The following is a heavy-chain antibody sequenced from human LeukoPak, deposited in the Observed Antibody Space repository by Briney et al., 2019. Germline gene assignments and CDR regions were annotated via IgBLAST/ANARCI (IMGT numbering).Heavy chain of an antibody. J-gene: IGHJ3*02. Sequence: ASVKVSCKASGYTFTDYFMHWVRQAPGQGLEWMGWINPNSGGTNYAQKFQGRVTMTRDTSISTAYMELSRLRSDDTAVYYCASAVVVTALLDAFDIWGQGTMVTVSS. CDR1: GYTFTDYF. D-gene: IGHD2-21*02. V-gene: IGHV1-2*02. CDR3: ASAVVVTALLDAFDI. CDR2: INPNSGGT.